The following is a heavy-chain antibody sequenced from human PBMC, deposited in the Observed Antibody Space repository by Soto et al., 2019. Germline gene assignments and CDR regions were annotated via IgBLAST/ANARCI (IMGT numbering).Heavy chain of an antibody. J-gene: IGHJ6*02. Sequence: EVQLVESGGGLLQPGGSLRLSCAVSGSTFGTDWMNWVRQPPGKGWVWVSHINSDGSSTNYADFVKGRFTIARDNAKNTVYLQMNSLRAEDTAVYYCARDRSYSLDVWGQGTTVTVSS. CDR3: ARDRSYSLDV. CDR2: INSDGSST. CDR1: GSTFGTDW. V-gene: IGHV3-74*01.